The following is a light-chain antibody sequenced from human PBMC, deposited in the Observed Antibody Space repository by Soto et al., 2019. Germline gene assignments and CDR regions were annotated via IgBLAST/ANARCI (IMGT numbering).Light chain of an antibody. V-gene: IGKV4-1*01. CDR3: QQYYSTPFT. J-gene: IGKJ2*01. Sequence: DIVMTQSPGSLAVSLGERATINCKSSQDVLYSSNNQNYLAWYQQKPGQPPKLLIFWASTRESGVPDRFSGSGSGTEFTLTISSLQAEDVAVYYCQQYYSTPFTFGQGTKVEIK. CDR1: QDVLYSSNNQNY. CDR2: WAS.